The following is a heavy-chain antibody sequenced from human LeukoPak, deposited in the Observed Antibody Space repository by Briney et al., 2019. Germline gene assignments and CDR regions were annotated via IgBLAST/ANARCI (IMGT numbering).Heavy chain of an antibody. D-gene: IGHD2-2*01. Sequence: GGSLRLSCAVSGFTVSSNYMSWVRQAPAKGLEWVSVISSGGSTHYAASLKGRYTPSRDNSKNTMYPQRNPLRAAHTAVYYCAIGAGGVVPAAAGGDYWGQGTLVTVSS. CDR3: AIGAGGVVPAAAGGDY. V-gene: IGHV3-66*01. CDR2: ISSGGST. J-gene: IGHJ4*02. CDR1: GFTVSSNY.